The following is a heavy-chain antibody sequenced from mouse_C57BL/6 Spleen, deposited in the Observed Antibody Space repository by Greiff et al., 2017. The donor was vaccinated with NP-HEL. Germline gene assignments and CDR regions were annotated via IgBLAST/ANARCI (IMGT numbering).Heavy chain of an antibody. J-gene: IGHJ2*01. CDR2: INPNNGGT. V-gene: IGHV1-22*01. CDR3: ARGDYDAGDFDY. CDR1: GYTFTDYN. D-gene: IGHD2-4*01. Sequence: VQLQQSGPELVKPGASVKMSCKASGYTFTDYNMHWVKQSHGKSLEWIGYINPNNGGTSYNQKFKGKATLTVNKSSSTAYMELRSLTSEDSAVYYCARGDYDAGDFDYWGHGTTLTVSS.